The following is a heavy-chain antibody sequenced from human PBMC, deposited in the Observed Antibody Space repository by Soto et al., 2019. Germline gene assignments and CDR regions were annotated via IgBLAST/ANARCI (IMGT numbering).Heavy chain of an antibody. V-gene: IGHV1-3*01. CDR2: INAGNGNT. J-gene: IGHJ4*02. D-gene: IGHD3-16*01. CDR3: ARSRTMITFGGVIAPY. CDR1: GYTFTSYA. Sequence: QVQLVQSGAEVKKPGASVKVSCKASGYTFTSYAMHWVRQAPGQRLEWMGWINAGNGNTKYSQKFQGRVTITRDTSACTAYMELSSLRSEDTAVYYCARSRTMITFGGVIAPYWGQGTLVTVSS.